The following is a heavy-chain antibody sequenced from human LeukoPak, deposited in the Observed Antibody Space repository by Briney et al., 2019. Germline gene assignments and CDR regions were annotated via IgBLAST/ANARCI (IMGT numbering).Heavy chain of an antibody. CDR3: ARDLGYYYDSSGYYPDY. CDR2: ISATGGST. D-gene: IGHD3-22*01. CDR1: GFTFGSYA. Sequence: GGSLRLSCAASGFTFGSYAMAWVRQAPGKGLAWVSLISATGGSTYYADSVRGRFTISRDNSKNTLFLQMNSLRAEDTAVYYCARDLGYYYDSSGYYPDYWGQGTLVTVSS. J-gene: IGHJ4*02. V-gene: IGHV3-23*01.